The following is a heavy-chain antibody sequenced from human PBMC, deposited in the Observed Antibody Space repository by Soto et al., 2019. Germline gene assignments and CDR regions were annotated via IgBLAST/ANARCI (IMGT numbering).Heavy chain of an antibody. J-gene: IGHJ4*02. D-gene: IGHD3-16*01. Sequence: QVQLVESGGGVVQPGRSLRLSCAASGFTFSSYGMHWVRQAPGKGLEWVAVISYDGSNKYYADSVKGRFTISRDNSKNTLYLQMNSLRAEDTAVYYCASARGRWLPNWGQGTLVTVSS. CDR2: ISYDGSNK. CDR1: GFTFSSYG. V-gene: IGHV3-30*03. CDR3: ASARGRWLPN.